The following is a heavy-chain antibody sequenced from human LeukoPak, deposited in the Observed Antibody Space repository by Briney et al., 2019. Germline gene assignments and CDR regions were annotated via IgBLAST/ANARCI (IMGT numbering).Heavy chain of an antibody. V-gene: IGHV4-59*01. Sequence: SETLSLACTVSGGSISSYYWSWIRQPPGKGLEWTGYIYYSGSTNYNPSLKSRVTISVDTSKNQFSLKLSSVTAADTAVYYCARNEDAALWFDPWGQGTLVTVSS. CDR2: IYYSGST. CDR3: ARNEDAALWFDP. D-gene: IGHD1-1*01. CDR1: GGSISSYY. J-gene: IGHJ5*02.